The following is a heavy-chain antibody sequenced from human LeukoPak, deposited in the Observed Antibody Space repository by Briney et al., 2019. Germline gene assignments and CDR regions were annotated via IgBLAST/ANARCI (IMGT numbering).Heavy chain of an antibody. CDR2: MNPNSGNT. J-gene: IGHJ6*03. CDR1: GYTFTSYD. D-gene: IGHD6-6*01. Sequence: ASVKVSCKASGYTFTSYDINWVRQATGQGLEWMGWMNPNSGNTGYAQKFQDRVTITRNTSISTAYMELSSLRSEDTAVYYCARGPARYYYYYMDVWGKGTTVTVSS. V-gene: IGHV1-8*03. CDR3: ARGPARYYYYYMDV.